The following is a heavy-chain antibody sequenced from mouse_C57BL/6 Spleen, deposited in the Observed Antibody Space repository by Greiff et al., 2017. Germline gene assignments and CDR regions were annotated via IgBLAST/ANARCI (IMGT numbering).Heavy chain of an antibody. Sequence: EVHLVESGGGLVKPGGSLKLSCAASGFTFSSYAMSWVRQTPEKRLEWVATISDGGSYTYYPDNVKGRFTISRDNAKNNLYLQMSHLKSEDTAMYYCAREGYTHRYFDVWGTGTTVTVSS. CDR2: ISDGGSYT. CDR3: AREGYTHRYFDV. D-gene: IGHD3-1*01. CDR1: GFTFSSYA. V-gene: IGHV5-4*01. J-gene: IGHJ1*03.